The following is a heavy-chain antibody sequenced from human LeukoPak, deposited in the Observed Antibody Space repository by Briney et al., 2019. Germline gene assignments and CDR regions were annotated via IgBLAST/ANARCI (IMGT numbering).Heavy chain of an antibody. CDR3: ARHPRSYSSSWYYFDD. D-gene: IGHD6-13*01. V-gene: IGHV5-51*01. CDR2: IYPGDSDT. J-gene: IGHJ4*02. CDR1: GSSFTSYW. Sequence: GESLKISCKGSGSSFTSYWIGWVRQMPGKGLEWMGIIYPGDSDTRYSPSFQGQVTISADKSISTAYLQWSSLQASDTAMYYCARHPRSYSSSWYYFDDWGQGTLVTVSS.